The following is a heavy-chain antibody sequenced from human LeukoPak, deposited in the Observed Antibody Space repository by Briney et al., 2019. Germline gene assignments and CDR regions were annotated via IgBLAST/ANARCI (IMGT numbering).Heavy chain of an antibody. CDR1: GFTFSSYG. CDR3: ARDLRNFDLGSSYFDY. CDR2: IWFDGSKK. Sequence: GGSLRLSCAASGFTFSSYGFYWVRQPPGKGLEWVALIWFDGSKKYYADSVKGRFTISRDSAKNTLYLQMNSLRAEDTAVYYCARDLRNFDLGSSYFDYWGQGTLVTVSS. J-gene: IGHJ4*02. V-gene: IGHV3-33*07. D-gene: IGHD3-10*01.